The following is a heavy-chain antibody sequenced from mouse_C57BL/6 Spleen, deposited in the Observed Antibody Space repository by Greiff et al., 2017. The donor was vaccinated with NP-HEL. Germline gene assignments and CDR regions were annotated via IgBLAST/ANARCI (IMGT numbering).Heavy chain of an antibody. V-gene: IGHV1-85*01. CDR1: GYTFTSYD. Sequence: VQLQQSGPELVKPGASVQLSCKASGYTFTSYDINWVKQRPGQGLEWIGWIYPRDGSTKYNEKFKGKATLTVDTSSSTAYMELHSLTSEDSAVYFCASAYYPYAMDYWGQGTSVTVSS. D-gene: IGHD2-10*01. J-gene: IGHJ4*01. CDR3: ASAYYPYAMDY. CDR2: IYPRDGST.